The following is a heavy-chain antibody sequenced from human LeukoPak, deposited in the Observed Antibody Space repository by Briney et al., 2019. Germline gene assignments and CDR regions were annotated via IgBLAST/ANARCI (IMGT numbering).Heavy chain of an antibody. CDR2: IYSGGST. D-gene: IGHD2-15*01. CDR1: GFTVSSNY. J-gene: IGHJ1*01. Sequence: GGSLRLSCAASGFTVSSNYMSWIRQAPGKGLEWVSVIYSGGSTYYADSVKGRFTISRNNSKNTLYLQMNSLRAEDTAVYYCARVKYCSGGSCSNFQHWGQGTLVTVSS. CDR3: ARVKYCSGGSCSNFQH. V-gene: IGHV3-53*04.